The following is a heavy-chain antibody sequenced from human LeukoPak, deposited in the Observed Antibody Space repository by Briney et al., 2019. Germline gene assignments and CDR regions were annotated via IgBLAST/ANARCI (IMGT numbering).Heavy chain of an antibody. D-gene: IGHD6-13*01. CDR3: ARDLQYSSSPGWFDP. CDR1: GYTFTSYG. J-gene: IGHJ5*02. Sequence: ASVKVSCKASGYTFTSYGISWVRQAPGQGLEWMGWISAYNGNTNYAQKLQGRVTMTTDTSTSTAYMELRSLRSDDTAVYYCARDLQYSSSPGWFDPWGQGTLVTVSS. V-gene: IGHV1-18*01. CDR2: ISAYNGNT.